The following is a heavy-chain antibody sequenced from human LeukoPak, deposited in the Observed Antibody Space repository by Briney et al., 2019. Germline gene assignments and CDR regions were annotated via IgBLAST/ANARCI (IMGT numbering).Heavy chain of an antibody. CDR3: ASYDILTGYRYYFDY. D-gene: IGHD3-9*01. CDR2: IYYSGST. CDR1: GGSISSSSYY. Sequence: SETLSLTCTVSGGSISSSSYYWGWIRQPPGKGLEWIGSIYYSGSTYYNPSLKSRVTISVDTSKNQFSLKLSSVTAADTAVYYCASYDILTGYRYYFDYWGQGTLVTVSS. V-gene: IGHV4-39*01. J-gene: IGHJ4*02.